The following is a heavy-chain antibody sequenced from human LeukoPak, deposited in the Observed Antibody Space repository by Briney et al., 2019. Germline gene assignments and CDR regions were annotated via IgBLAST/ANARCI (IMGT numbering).Heavy chain of an antibody. Sequence: PSETLSLTCTVSGGSISSSSYYWGWIRQPPGKGLEWIGSIYHSGSTYYNPSLKSRVTISVDTSKNQFSLKVRSVTAADTAVYYCARVEFDGVAAAGSLDYWGQGILVTVSS. V-gene: IGHV4-39*07. D-gene: IGHD6-13*01. J-gene: IGHJ4*02. CDR1: GGSISSSSYY. CDR2: IYHSGST. CDR3: ARVEFDGVAAAGSLDY.